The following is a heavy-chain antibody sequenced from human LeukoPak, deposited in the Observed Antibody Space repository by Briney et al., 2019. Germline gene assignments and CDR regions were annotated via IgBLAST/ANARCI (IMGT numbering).Heavy chain of an antibody. CDR3: ARPYLERSLKFCMDV. Sequence: GGSLRLSCAASGFTFSNYGIHWVRQAPGKGLEWVAVILYDGSNKYYADSVKGRFTISRDNSKNTLYLQMNSLRPEDTAVYYCARPYLERSLKFCMDVWGKGTTVTVSS. CDR1: GFTFSNYG. J-gene: IGHJ6*03. D-gene: IGHD3-3*02. CDR2: ILYDGSNK. V-gene: IGHV3-30*03.